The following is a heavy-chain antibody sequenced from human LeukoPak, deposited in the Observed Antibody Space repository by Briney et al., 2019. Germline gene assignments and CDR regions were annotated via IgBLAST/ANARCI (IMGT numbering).Heavy chain of an antibody. D-gene: IGHD2-2*01. CDR1: GGSFSGYY. CDR2: INHSGST. Sequence: SATQSLTCAVYGGSFSGYYWSWIRQPPGKGLEWIGEINHSGSTNYNPSLKSRVTISVDTSKNQFSLKLSSVTAADTAVYYCARVGYCSSTSCYEDTDVWGKGTTVTVSS. CDR3: ARVGYCSSTSCYEDTDV. J-gene: IGHJ6*03. V-gene: IGHV4-34*01.